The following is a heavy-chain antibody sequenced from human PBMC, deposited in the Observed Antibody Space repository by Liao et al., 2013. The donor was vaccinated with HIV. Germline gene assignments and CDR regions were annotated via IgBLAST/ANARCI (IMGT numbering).Heavy chain of an antibody. CDR1: GYSITSLYS. CDR2: LYQSGST. J-gene: IGHJ1*01. Sequence: QVQLQESGPRLVKPSETLSLTCTVSGYSITSLYSWGWVRQAPGRGLEWIGSLYQSGSTYFNPSLKSRVTLSVDVSKNQFSLKLISVTAADTAVYYCARVGETDGSSSSFQHWGQGTLVTVSS. V-gene: IGHV4-38-2*02. CDR3: ARVGETDGSSSSFQH. D-gene: IGHD6-6*01.